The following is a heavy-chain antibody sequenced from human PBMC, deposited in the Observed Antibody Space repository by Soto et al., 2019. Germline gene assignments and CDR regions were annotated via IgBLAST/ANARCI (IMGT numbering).Heavy chain of an antibody. J-gene: IGHJ4*02. D-gene: IGHD6-13*01. Sequence: GGSLRLSCAASGFTFSSYGMHWVRQAPGKGLEWVAVIWYDGSNKYYADSVKGRFTISRDNSKNTLYLQMNSLRAEDTAVYYCARAPASDISNWFFDYLGQGTLFTVSS. CDR3: ARAPASDISNWFFDY. V-gene: IGHV3-33*01. CDR2: IWYDGSNK. CDR1: GFTFSSYG.